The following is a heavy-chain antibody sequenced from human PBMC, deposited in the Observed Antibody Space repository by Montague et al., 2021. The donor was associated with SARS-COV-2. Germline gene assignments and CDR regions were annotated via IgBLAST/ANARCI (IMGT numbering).Heavy chain of an antibody. Sequence: SETLSLTCDVSGGSFSSYWSWIRQLPGRGLEWVGQISHGGGTNYNPSLKSRVTISVDTSKNQVSLKLSSVTAADTAVYYVASHCGGGRCYFGMDVWGQGTTVTVSS. CDR1: GGSFSSY. CDR3: ASHCGGGRCYFGMDV. D-gene: IGHD2-15*01. V-gene: IGHV4-34*01. J-gene: IGHJ6*02. CDR2: ISHGGGT.